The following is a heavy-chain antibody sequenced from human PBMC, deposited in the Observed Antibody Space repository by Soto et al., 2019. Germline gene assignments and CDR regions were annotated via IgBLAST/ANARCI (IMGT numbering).Heavy chain of an antibody. CDR3: ARETTLTTLDYYYGMDV. V-gene: IGHV3-53*01. D-gene: IGHD4-17*01. CDR1: GFTVSSNY. CDR2: IYSGGST. Sequence: GGSLTLSCAASGFTVSSNYMSWVRQAPGQGLEWVSVIYSGGSTYYADSVKGRFTISRDNSKNTLYLQMNSLRAEDTAVYYCARETTLTTLDYYYGMDVWGQGTPVTVSS. J-gene: IGHJ6*02.